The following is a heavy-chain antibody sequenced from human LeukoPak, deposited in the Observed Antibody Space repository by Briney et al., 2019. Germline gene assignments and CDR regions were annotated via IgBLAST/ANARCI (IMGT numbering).Heavy chain of an antibody. CDR1: GFTVSSNY. J-gene: IGHJ4*02. CDR2: IYSGGST. CDR3: ARTAYGDYVGY. D-gene: IGHD4-17*01. Sequence: GGSLRLSCAASGFTVSSNYMSWVRQAPGKGLEWVSVIYSGGSTYYADSVKGRSTISRDNSKNTLYLQMNSLRAEDTAVYYCARTAYGDYVGYWGQGALVTVSS. V-gene: IGHV3-66*01.